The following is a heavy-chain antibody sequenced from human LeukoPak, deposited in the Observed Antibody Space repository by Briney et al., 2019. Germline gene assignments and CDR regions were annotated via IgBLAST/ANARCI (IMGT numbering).Heavy chain of an antibody. V-gene: IGHV1-2*02. CDR1: GYTFTGYY. CDR2: INPNSGGT. Sequence: ASVKVSCKASGYTFTGYYMHWVRQAPGQGLEWMGWINPNSGGTNYAQKFQGRVTMTRDTSISTAYMELSRLRSDDTAVYYCAVRGYCSGGSCWGNAFDIWGQGTMVTVSS. D-gene: IGHD2-15*01. J-gene: IGHJ3*02. CDR3: AVRGYCSGGSCWGNAFDI.